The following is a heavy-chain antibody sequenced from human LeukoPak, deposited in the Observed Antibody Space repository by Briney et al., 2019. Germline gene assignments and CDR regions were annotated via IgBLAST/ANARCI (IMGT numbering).Heavy chain of an antibody. CDR1: GYTFTGHF. D-gene: IGHD4-23*01. CDR2: INPNSGGN. Sequence: ASVKVSCKASGYTFTGHFMHWVRQAPGQGLEWMGWINPNSGGNNYVQKFQGRVTMTTDTSISTAYMELSRLTSDDTALYYCARVRNGGNSADYWGQGTLVTVSS. V-gene: IGHV1-2*02. J-gene: IGHJ4*02. CDR3: ARVRNGGNSADY.